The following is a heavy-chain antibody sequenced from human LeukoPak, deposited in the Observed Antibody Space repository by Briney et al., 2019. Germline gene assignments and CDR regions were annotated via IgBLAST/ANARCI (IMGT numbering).Heavy chain of an antibody. CDR1: GYTFTSYD. CDR3: ARVTYYDILTGGYYFDY. Sequence: ASVKVSCKASGYTFTSYDINWVRQVTGQGLEWMGWMDPNGGNTGYAQKFQGRVTMTRNTSISTAYMELSSLRSEDTAVYYCARVTYYDILTGGYYFDYWGQGTLVTVSS. CDR2: MDPNGGNT. D-gene: IGHD3-9*01. J-gene: IGHJ4*02. V-gene: IGHV1-8*01.